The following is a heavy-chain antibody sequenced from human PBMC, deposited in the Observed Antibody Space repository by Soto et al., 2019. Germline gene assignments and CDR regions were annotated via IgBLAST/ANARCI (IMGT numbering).Heavy chain of an antibody. CDR1: GFTFSMYS. CDR3: ARDHLILPAHDFFYGSDV. D-gene: IGHD2-21*02. CDR2: IPQDGVDG. Sequence: GGSLRLSCEVSGFTFSMYSMSWVRQSPGKGLEWVAKIPQDGVDGHYADSVEGRFTISRDNGKNSLYLQLNNLRAEDTAVYYCARDHLILPAHDFFYGSDVWGRGATVTVSS. V-gene: IGHV3-7*03. J-gene: IGHJ6*02.